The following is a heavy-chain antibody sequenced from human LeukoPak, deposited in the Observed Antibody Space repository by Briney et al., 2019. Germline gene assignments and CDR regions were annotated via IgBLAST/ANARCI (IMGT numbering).Heavy chain of an antibody. CDR2: ISGRGTYI. Sequence: GGSLRLSCAASGFIYSNYGMTWVRQAPGKGLEWVSYISGRGTYIDYSDSVKGRFTISRDNAKNSLCLQMNSLRAEDTAVYYCARDLALRYFDWGQGTLVTVSS. D-gene: IGHD3-9*01. CDR1: GFIYSNYG. V-gene: IGHV3-21*05. CDR3: ARDLALRYFD. J-gene: IGHJ4*02.